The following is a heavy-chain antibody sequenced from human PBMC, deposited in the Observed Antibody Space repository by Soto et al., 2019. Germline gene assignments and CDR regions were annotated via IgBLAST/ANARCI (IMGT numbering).Heavy chain of an antibody. J-gene: IGHJ6*02. D-gene: IGHD3-3*01. Sequence: SLRLSCAASGFTFSSYGMHWVRQAPGKGLEWVAVISYDGSNKYYADSVKGRFHISRDNSKNTLYLQMNSLRAEDTAVYYCAKDRLPMSGYYDGAYYYYGMDVWGQGTTVTVSS. CDR3: AKDRLPMSGYYDGAYYYYGMDV. CDR2: ISYDGSNK. V-gene: IGHV3-30*18. CDR1: GFTFSSYG.